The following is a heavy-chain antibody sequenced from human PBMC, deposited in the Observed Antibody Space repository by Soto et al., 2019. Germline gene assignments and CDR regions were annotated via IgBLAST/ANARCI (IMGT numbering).Heavy chain of an antibody. V-gene: IGHV3-74*01. CDR1: GFTLSGRS. Sequence: EVQLVESGGGLVQPGGSLRLSCAASGFTLSGRSMHWVRQAPGKGLVWVSGIDNAGTDSTYADSVKGRFTSSRDNAKNMRYLQMNILRGEDTAVYYCARGLFGPDVWGKGTTVTVSS. D-gene: IGHD3-10*02. CDR2: IDNAGTDS. J-gene: IGHJ6*04. CDR3: ARGLFGPDV.